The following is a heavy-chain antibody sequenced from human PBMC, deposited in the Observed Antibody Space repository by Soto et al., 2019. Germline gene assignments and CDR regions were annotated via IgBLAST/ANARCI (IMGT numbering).Heavy chain of an antibody. CDR3: ARDKIVVAPFFDY. Sequence: PGGSLRLSCSGSGFIFSIYAIHWVRQAPGKGLEWVSYISSSGSTIYYADSVKGRFTISRDNAKNSLYLQMNSLRAEDTAVYYCARDKIVVAPFFDYWGQGTLVTVSS. V-gene: IGHV3-48*04. D-gene: IGHD3-22*01. CDR2: ISSSGSTI. CDR1: GFIFSIYA. J-gene: IGHJ4*02.